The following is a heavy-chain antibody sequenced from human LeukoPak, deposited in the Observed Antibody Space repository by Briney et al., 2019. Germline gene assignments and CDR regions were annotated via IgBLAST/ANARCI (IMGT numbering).Heavy chain of an antibody. CDR3: AKAVGSGRYLGAFDI. J-gene: IGHJ3*02. CDR1: GFTFGHYT. D-gene: IGHD3-10*01. V-gene: IGHV3-21*04. CDR2: ISSISHYI. Sequence: PGGSLRLSCAASGFTFGHYTMNWVRQAPGKGLEWVSSISSISHYIYYADSLKGRLTISRDNAKNSLYLQMNSLRAEDTALYYCAKAVGSGRYLGAFDIWGQGTMVTVSS.